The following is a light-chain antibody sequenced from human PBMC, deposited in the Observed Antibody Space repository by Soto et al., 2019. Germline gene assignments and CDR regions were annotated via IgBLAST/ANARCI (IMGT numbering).Light chain of an antibody. Sequence: DGDITHSPSSFSASVGYRGTLTCRASQSFSSCLAWYQQKPGQAPKLLIYDASTWESGVPARFSGSGSGTEFTLTISSLEADDFAIYYCQQYTSYLRTFGGGTKVDIK. CDR3: QQYTSYLRT. V-gene: IGKV1-5*01. CDR2: DAS. CDR1: QSFSSC. J-gene: IGKJ4*02.